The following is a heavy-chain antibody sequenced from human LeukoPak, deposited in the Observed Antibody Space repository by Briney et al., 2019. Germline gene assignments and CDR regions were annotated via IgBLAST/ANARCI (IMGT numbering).Heavy chain of an antibody. D-gene: IGHD2-21*01. Sequence: SGTLSLTCAVYGGSFSGYYWSWIRQPPGKGLEWIGEINYSGSTNYNPSLKSRVTISVDTSKNQFSLKLSSVTAADTAVYYCARGRFAKVMDYWGQGTLVTVSS. V-gene: IGHV4-34*01. CDR3: ARGRFAKVMDY. CDR1: GGSFSGYY. CDR2: INYSGST. J-gene: IGHJ4*02.